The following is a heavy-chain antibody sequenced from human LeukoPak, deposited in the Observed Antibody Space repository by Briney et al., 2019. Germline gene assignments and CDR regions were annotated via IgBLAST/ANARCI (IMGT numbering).Heavy chain of an antibody. V-gene: IGHV1-18*01. CDR1: GYTFTSYG. J-gene: IGHJ4*02. D-gene: IGHD3-3*01. Sequence: ASVKVSCKASGYTFTSYGISWVRQAPGQGLEWMGWISAYTGNTNYAQKLQGRVTMTTDTSTSTAYMELRSLRSDDTAVYYCARDLGYDFWSGSLDYWAREPWSPSPQ. CDR3: ARDLGYDFWSGSLDY. CDR2: ISAYTGNT.